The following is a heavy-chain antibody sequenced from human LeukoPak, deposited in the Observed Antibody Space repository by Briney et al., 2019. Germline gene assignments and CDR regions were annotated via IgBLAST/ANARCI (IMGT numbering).Heavy chain of an antibody. Sequence: GGSLRLSCAASGFTFSSYAMSWVRQAPGKGLEWVSGIKNSGGSTYYADSVKGRFTISRDNSKNTLYLEINSLSADDTAVYYCATTDTTCYWGQGTLVTVSS. CDR1: GFTFSSYA. V-gene: IGHV3-23*01. CDR2: IKNSGGST. J-gene: IGHJ4*02. D-gene: IGHD1-14*01. CDR3: ATTDTTCY.